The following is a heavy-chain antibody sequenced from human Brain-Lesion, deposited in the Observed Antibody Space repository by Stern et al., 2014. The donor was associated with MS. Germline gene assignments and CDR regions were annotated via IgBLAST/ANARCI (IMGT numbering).Heavy chain of an antibody. CDR2: IFPRDSNT. Sequence: EVQLVQSGAEVKKPGESLKISCEASGYLFDDYWIGWVRQMSGRGLELVAIIFPRDSNTRYSPSVQGHVTISPDKSISTASLPWRSLKASATAMYYCARSPATPSGYDRFDYWGQGALVTVSS. J-gene: IGHJ4*02. CDR1: GYLFDDYW. V-gene: IGHV5-51*03. D-gene: IGHD5-12*01. CDR3: ARSPATPSGYDRFDY.